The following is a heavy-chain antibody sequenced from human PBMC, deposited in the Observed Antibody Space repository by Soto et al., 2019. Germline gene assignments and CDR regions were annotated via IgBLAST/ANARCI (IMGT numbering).Heavy chain of an antibody. CDR1: GFTISSNY. V-gene: IGHV3-66*01. D-gene: IGHD2-2*01. J-gene: IGHJ6*03. CDR3: ARDLRGACTSCYEYYYYYMDV. Sequence: GGSLRLSCAASGFTISSNYMNWVHQAPGKGLEWVSVIYSGGSTYYADFVKGRFTISRDNSRNTLYLQMNGLRVEDTAVYYCARDLRGACTSCYEYYYYYMDVWGKGTTVTVSS. CDR2: IYSGGST.